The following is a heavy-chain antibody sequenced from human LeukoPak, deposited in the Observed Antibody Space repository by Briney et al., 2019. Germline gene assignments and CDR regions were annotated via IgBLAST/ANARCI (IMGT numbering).Heavy chain of an antibody. V-gene: IGHV1-2*02. CDR2: INPNSGGT. D-gene: IGHD2-21*01. J-gene: IGHJ4*02. CDR1: GYTFTDYY. CDR3: ARTHTYSYYFEY. Sequence: GASVKVSCKASGYTFTDYYIHWVRQAPGQGPEWMGWINPNSGGTKSAPKFQGRVTMTRDASITTAYMELSRLRSDDTAMYFCARTHTYSYYFEYWGQGTLVTVSS.